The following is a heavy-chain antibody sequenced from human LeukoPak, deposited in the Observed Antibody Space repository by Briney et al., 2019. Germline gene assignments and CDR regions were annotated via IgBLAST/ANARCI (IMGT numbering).Heavy chain of an antibody. D-gene: IGHD4-17*01. CDR1: GGSFSGYY. V-gene: IGHV4-34*01. J-gene: IGHJ4*02. CDR2: INHSGST. CDR3: ARRVTTRYYFDY. Sequence: SETLSLTCAVYGGSFSGYYWSWIRQPPGKGLEWIGEINHSGSTNYNPSLKSRVTISVDTSKNQFSLKLSSVTAADTAVYYCARRVTTRYYFDYWGQGILVTVSS.